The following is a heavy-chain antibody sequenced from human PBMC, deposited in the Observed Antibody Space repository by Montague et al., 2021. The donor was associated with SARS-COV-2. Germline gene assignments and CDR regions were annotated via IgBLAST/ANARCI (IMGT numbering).Heavy chain of an antibody. V-gene: IGHV3-7*01. J-gene: IGHJ6*02. Sequence: SLRLSCAASGFTFSHIWMSWVRQAPGKGLEWVANIKPDESEQNYLDSFKGLFSISRDNAKNSLYLQMDNLRAEDTAIYYCAKNGGAHGLDVWGQGTSVSVSS. D-gene: IGHD4-23*01. CDR3: AKNGGAHGLDV. CDR2: IKPDESEQ. CDR1: GFTFSHIW.